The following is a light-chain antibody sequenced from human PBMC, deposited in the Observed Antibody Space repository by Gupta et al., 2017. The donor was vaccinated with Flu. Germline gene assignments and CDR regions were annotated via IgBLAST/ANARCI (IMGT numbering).Light chain of an antibody. Sequence: IQMTQSHSSLSASAGYGVTITCRASQSIGPFLLWYQQRPGKAPNLLIYGAYTLQDGVATRFSGGGSGTEFSLTISNLQPEDFATYFCQHRYSVPYSFGQGT. CDR3: QHRYSVPYS. V-gene: IGKV1-39*01. CDR2: GAY. J-gene: IGKJ2*03. CDR1: QSIGPF.